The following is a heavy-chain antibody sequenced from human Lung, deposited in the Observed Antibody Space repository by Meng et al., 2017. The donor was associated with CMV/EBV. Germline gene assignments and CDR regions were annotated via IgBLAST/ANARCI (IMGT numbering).Heavy chain of an antibody. V-gene: IGHV3-49*04. CDR3: SITGEPNYYYYYGMDV. CDR1: GFTFGDYA. D-gene: IGHD7-27*01. Sequence: GESXKIPXTASGFTFGDYAMSWVRQAPGKGLEWVGCIRSKAYGGTTEYAASVKGRFTISRDDSKSIAYLQMNSLKTEDTAVYYCSITGEPNYYYYYGMDVWGQGTTVTVSS. CDR2: IRSKAYGGTT. J-gene: IGHJ6*02.